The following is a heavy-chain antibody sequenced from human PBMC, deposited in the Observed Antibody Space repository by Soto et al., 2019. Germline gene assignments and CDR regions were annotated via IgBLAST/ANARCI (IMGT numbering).Heavy chain of an antibody. J-gene: IGHJ4*02. CDR1: GFTFSSYA. V-gene: IGHV3-30-3*01. CDR3: ARSAAAAGGDYFDY. D-gene: IGHD6-13*01. CDR2: ISYDGSNK. Sequence: GGSLRLSCAASGFTFSSYAMHWVRQAPGKGLEWVAVISYDGSNKYYADSVKGRFTISRDNSKNTLYLQMNSLRAEDTAVYYCARSAAAAGGDYFDYWGQGTLVTVSS.